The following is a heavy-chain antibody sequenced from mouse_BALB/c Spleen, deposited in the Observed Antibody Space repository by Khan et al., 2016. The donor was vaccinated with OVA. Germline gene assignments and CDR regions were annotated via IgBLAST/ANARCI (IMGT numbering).Heavy chain of an antibody. CDR1: GYSITSDYA. V-gene: IGHV3-2*02. CDR3: ARIYGGDFDY. D-gene: IGHD1-1*01. CDR2: ISYSGNT. Sequence: EVKLLESGPGLVKPSQSLSLTCTVTGYSITSDYAWYWIRQFPGNKLEWMGYISYSGNTKYNPSLKSRISITRDTSKNQFFLQLNSVTIEDTATYYCARIYGGDFDYWGQGTTLTVSS. J-gene: IGHJ2*01.